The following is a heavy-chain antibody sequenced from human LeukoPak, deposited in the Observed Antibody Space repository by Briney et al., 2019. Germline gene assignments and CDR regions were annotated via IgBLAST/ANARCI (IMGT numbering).Heavy chain of an antibody. CDR1: EFTFSSYS. Sequence: PGGSLRLSCAASEFTFSSYSMNWVRQAPGKGLEWVSSISSSSSYIYYADSVKGRFTISRDNAKNSLYLQMNSLRAEDTAVYYCARDTSGGYSYGYDYFDFWGPGTLVTVSS. D-gene: IGHD5-18*01. V-gene: IGHV3-21*01. CDR2: ISSSSSYI. J-gene: IGHJ4*02. CDR3: ARDTSGGYSYGYDYFDF.